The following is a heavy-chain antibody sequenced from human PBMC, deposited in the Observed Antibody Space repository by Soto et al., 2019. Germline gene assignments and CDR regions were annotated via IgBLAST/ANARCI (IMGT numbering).Heavy chain of an antibody. CDR1: GYIFTSYA. CDR2: INTNTGNP. V-gene: IGHV7-4-1*01. J-gene: IGHJ6*02. CDR3: ARDSPPNYYDFWSGYYHYYYYYGMDV. D-gene: IGHD3-3*01. Sequence: GASVKVSCLASGYIFTSYAMNWVRQAPGKGLAWMGWINTNTGNPTYVQGFTGRFVFSLATSVSTAYLQICSLKAEGTAVYYCARDSPPNYYDFWSGYYHYYYYYGMDVWGQGTTVTVSS.